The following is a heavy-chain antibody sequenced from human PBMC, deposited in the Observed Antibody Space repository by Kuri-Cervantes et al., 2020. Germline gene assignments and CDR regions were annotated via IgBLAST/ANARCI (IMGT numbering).Heavy chain of an antibody. CDR1: GGTFSSYA. Sequence: SVKVSCKASGGTFSSYAISWVRQAPGQGLEWMGGIIPILGTANYAQKFQGRVTITADESTSTAYMELSSLRSEDTAVYYCARQLYIAVAGNYYGMDVWGQGTTVTVSS. CDR2: IIPILGTA. V-gene: IGHV1-69*13. CDR3: ARQLYIAVAGNYYGMDV. J-gene: IGHJ6*02. D-gene: IGHD6-19*01.